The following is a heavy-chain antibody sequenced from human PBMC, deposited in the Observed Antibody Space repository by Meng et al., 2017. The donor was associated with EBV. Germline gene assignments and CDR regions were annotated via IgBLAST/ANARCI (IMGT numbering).Heavy chain of an antibody. D-gene: IGHD3-3*01. CDR1: GYTFTSYD. V-gene: IGHV1-8*01. Sequence: QVELGQAGAEVKKPGASVKVSCKASGYTFTSYDINWVRQATGQGLEWMGWMNPNSGNTGYAQKFQGRVTMTRNTSISTAYMELSSLRSEDTAVYYCARGVGTIFGVVIKNWFDPWGQGTLVTVSS. CDR3: ARGVGTIFGVVIKNWFDP. J-gene: IGHJ5*02. CDR2: MNPNSGNT.